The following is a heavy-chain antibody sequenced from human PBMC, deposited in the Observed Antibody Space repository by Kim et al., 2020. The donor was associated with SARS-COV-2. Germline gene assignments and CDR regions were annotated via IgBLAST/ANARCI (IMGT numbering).Heavy chain of an antibody. D-gene: IGHD1-7*01. V-gene: IGHV3-53*01. Sequence: YYADSVKGRFTISRDHSKNTLYLQMNSLGAEDTAVYYCASSFWNSGADDYWGQGTLVTVSS. CDR3: ASSFWNSGADDY. J-gene: IGHJ4*02.